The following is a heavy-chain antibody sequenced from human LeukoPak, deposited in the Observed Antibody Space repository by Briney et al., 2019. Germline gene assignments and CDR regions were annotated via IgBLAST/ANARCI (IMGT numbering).Heavy chain of an antibody. CDR1: GGSISSSSYY. CDR2: IYYSGSI. Sequence: PSETLSLTCTVSGGSISSSSYYWGWIRQPPGKGLVWIVSIYYSGSIYYNPSLKSRVTISVDTSKNQLSLKLSSVTAADTAVYYCARLTRLRTVAGRYFDYWGQGTLVTVSS. D-gene: IGHD6-19*01. V-gene: IGHV4-39*01. J-gene: IGHJ4*02. CDR3: ARLTRLRTVAGRYFDY.